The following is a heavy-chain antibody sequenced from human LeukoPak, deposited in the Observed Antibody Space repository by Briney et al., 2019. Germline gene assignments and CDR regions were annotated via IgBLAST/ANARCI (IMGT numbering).Heavy chain of an antibody. J-gene: IGHJ4*02. CDR3: ARSRTYYYDSSGYYYGAFDY. D-gene: IGHD3-22*01. V-gene: IGHV3-43*01. CDR1: GFTFSDST. CDR2: ISRDGTYT. Sequence: GGSLRLSCAASGFTFSDSTMHWVRQAPGRGLEWVSLISRDGTYTYYADSVKGRFTISRDNSKNSLYLQMNSLTTEDTAVYYCARSRTYYYDSSGYYYGAFDYWGQGTLVTVSS.